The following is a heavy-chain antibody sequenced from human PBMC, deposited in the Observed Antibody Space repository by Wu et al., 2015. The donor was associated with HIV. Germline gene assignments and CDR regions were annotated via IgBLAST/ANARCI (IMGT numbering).Heavy chain of an antibody. CDR3: ARATILGVMIRFDP. CDR2: INPNSGGT. CDR1: GYRFTDYY. Sequence: QVQLVQSGAEVKKPGASVKVACKASGYRFTDYYIHWLRQAPGQGLEWMGWINPNSGGTNYAQKFQDRVTLTRDTSTTTVHMDLTRLNHDDTAVYYCARATILGVMIRFDPWGQGTLVIVSS. V-gene: IGHV1-2*02. D-gene: IGHD3-3*01. J-gene: IGHJ5*02.